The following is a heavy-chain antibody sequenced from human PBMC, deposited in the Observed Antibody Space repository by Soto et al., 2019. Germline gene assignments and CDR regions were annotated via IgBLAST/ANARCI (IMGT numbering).Heavy chain of an antibody. CDR2: IYWDDDK. V-gene: IGHV2-5*02. J-gene: IGHJ1*01. Sequence: QITLKESGPTLVKPTQTLTLTCTFSGFSLSTSGVGVGWIRQPPGKALEWLALIYWDDDKRYSPSLKSRLTITKDTSKNQVVLTMTNMDPVDTATYYCALRRYCSGGSCYGGVGYFQHWGQGTLVTVSS. CDR1: GFSLSTSGVG. D-gene: IGHD2-15*01. CDR3: ALRRYCSGGSCYGGVGYFQH.